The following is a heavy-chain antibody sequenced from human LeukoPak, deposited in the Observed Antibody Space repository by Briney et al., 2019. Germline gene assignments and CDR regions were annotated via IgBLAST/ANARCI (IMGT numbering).Heavy chain of an antibody. J-gene: IGHJ6*03. D-gene: IGHD6-13*01. CDR2: ISYDGSNK. CDR1: GFTFSSYW. V-gene: IGHV3-30*18. Sequence: PGGSLRLSCAASGFTFSSYWMSWVRQAPGKGLEWVAVISYDGSNKYYVDSVKGRFTISRDNSKNTLYLQMNSLRAEDTAVYYCAKDWSFGYSSSWYVLNRYYYMDVWGKGTTVTVSS. CDR3: AKDWSFGYSSSWYVLNRYYYMDV.